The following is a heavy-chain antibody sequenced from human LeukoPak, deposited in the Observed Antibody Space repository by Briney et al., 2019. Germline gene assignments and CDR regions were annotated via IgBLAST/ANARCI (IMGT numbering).Heavy chain of an antibody. CDR2: ISGSGGST. V-gene: IGHV3-23*01. J-gene: IGHJ4*02. Sequence: GGSLRLSCAASGFTFSSYAMSWVRQAPGKGLEWVSAISGSGGSTYYADSVKGRFAISRDNSKNTLYLQMNSLRAEDTAVYYCAGFHYYGSGSPFDYWGQGTLVTVSS. CDR1: GFTFSSYA. CDR3: AGFHYYGSGSPFDY. D-gene: IGHD3-10*01.